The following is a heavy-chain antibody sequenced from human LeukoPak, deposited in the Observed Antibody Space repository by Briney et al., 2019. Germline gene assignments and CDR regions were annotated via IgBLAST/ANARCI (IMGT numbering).Heavy chain of an antibody. J-gene: IGHJ4*02. V-gene: IGHV4-34*01. CDR1: GGSFGGYY. CDR3: ARGYLAGYESTLFDS. CDR2: INHSGST. Sequence: SETLSLTCAVYGGSFGGYYLNWIRQPPERGLEWIGEINHSGSTNYNPPLKSRVTMSVDTSKNQFSLKLNSVTAADTAVYYCARGYLAGYESTLFDSWGQGTLVTVSS. D-gene: IGHD3-22*01.